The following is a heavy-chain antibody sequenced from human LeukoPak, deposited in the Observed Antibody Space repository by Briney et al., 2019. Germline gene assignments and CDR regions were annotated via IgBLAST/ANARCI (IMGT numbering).Heavy chain of an antibody. CDR2: FYYNGDT. CDR1: AGSIRSGNNC. CDR3: ARVPNAPSYSEY. V-gene: IGHV4-30-4*01. J-gene: IGHJ4*02. D-gene: IGHD3-10*01. Sequence: PSETLSLTCTLSAGSIRSGNNCWSWIRQPPGKGLEWIGYFYYNGDTYYNPSLKTRATISFDTSKNQFSLKVNSVTAADTAVYYCARVPNAPSYSEYWGQGTVVSVSS.